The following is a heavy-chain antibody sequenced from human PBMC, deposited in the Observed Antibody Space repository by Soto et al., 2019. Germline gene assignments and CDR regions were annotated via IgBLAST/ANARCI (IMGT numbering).Heavy chain of an antibody. J-gene: IGHJ4*02. CDR2: IYYSGST. D-gene: IGHD1-26*01. V-gene: IGHV4-59*01. Sequence: SESLSLTCTLAGGSISSYYWSWIRQPPGKGLEWIGYIYYSGSTNYNPSLKSRATISVDPSKNQSSLKLSSVTAADTAVYYCARKIVATIGYWGQGTLVTISS. CDR3: ARKIVATIGY. CDR1: GGSISSYY.